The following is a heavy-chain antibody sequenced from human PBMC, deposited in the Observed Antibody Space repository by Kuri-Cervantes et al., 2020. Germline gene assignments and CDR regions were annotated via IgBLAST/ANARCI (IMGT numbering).Heavy chain of an antibody. CDR2: ISSSSSYI. Sequence: GESLKISCAASGLTFSSYSMNWVRQAPGKGLEWVSSISSSSSYIYYADSVKGRFTISRDNAKNSLYLQMNSLRAEDTAVYYCARDLGWTFDYWGQGTLVTVSS. CDR3: ARDLGWTFDY. J-gene: IGHJ4*02. CDR1: GLTFSSYS. V-gene: IGHV3-21*01. D-gene: IGHD3/OR15-3a*01.